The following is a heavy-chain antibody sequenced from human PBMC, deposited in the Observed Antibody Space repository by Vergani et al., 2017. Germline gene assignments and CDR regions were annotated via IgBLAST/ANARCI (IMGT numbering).Heavy chain of an antibody. V-gene: IGHV3-30*02. Sequence: QVQLVESGGGVVQPGGSLRLSCIASGFTFRIYGMHWVRQAPGKGLEWVAFIRYDGTKRFYGDSVKGRFTISRDNSKNTLYLQMNSLRAEDTAMYFCARGLWDCTHIRCSPPSYWGQGTQVTVSS. CDR1: GFTFRIYG. CDR2: IRYDGTKR. J-gene: IGHJ4*02. D-gene: IGHD2-8*01. CDR3: ARGLWDCTHIRCSPPSY.